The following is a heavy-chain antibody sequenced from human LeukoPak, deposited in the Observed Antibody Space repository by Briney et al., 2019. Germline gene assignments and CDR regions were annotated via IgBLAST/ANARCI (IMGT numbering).Heavy chain of an antibody. CDR1: GYTFTSYG. V-gene: IGHV1-18*01. CDR2: ISAYNGNT. Sequence: GASVKVSCKASGYTFTSYGISWVRQAPGQGLEWRGWISAYNGNTNYAQKLQGRVTMTTDTSTSTAYMELRSLGSDDTAVYYCARDDAVTTDRYSDYWGQGTLVTVSS. D-gene: IGHD4-17*01. J-gene: IGHJ4*02. CDR3: ARDDAVTTDRYSDY.